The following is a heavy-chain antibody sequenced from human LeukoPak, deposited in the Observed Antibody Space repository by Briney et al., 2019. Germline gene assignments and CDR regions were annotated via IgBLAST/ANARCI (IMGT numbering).Heavy chain of an antibody. D-gene: IGHD6-19*01. V-gene: IGHV4-39*01. CDR1: GGSISSSSYY. CDR3: ARHGRAVAGPKYFQH. CDR2: IYYSGST. J-gene: IGHJ1*01. Sequence: TSETLSLTCTVSGGSISSSSYYWGWIRQPPGKGLEWIGSIYYSGSTYYNPSLKSRVTISVDTSKNQFSLKLSSVTAADTAVYYCARHGRAVAGPKYFQHWGQGTLVTVSS.